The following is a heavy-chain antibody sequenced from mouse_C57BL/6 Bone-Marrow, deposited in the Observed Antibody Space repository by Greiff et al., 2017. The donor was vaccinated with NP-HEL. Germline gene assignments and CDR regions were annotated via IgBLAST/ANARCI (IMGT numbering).Heavy chain of an antibody. CDR1: GFSLTSYA. J-gene: IGHJ4*01. CDR3: ARKGAYAKDY. CDR2: IWPGGGS. V-gene: IGHV2-9-1*01. Sequence: QVQLQQSGPGLVAPSQSLSITCTVSGFSLTSYAISWVRQPPGQGLEWLGVIWPGGGSNYNSALKSRLSISKDNTKSQGFIKVNSLQTDDTAKYYCARKGAYAKDYWGQGTSVTVSS. D-gene: IGHD3-1*01.